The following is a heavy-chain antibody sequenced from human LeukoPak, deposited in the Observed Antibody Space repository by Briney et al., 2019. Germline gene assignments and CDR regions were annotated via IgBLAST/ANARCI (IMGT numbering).Heavy chain of an antibody. V-gene: IGHV4-34*01. J-gene: IGHJ4*02. Sequence: SETLSLTCVLYGGSSSGYYWSWIRQPPGKGLEWIGEINHSGSTNYNPSLKSRVTISVDTSKNQFSLKLSSVTAADTAVYYCARLGAGDGYNYDYWGQGTLVTVSS. CDR3: ARLGAGDGYNYDY. CDR1: GGSSSGYY. CDR2: INHSGST. D-gene: IGHD5-24*01.